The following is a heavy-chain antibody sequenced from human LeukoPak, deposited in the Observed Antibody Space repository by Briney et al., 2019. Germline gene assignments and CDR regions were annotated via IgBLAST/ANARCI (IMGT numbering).Heavy chain of an antibody. V-gene: IGHV1-8*01. J-gene: IGHJ4*02. D-gene: IGHD2-8*01. Sequence: GASVKVSCKAARYTFTSYDINWVRQAPGQGLEWMGWMNPDSGNTGCAQKFQDRVTMTRNTSINTAYMEPGGLTSDDTAIYFCTRGSHRGYCTTSDCYTVDFWGQGTLVSVSS. CDR2: MNPDSGNT. CDR1: RYTFTSYD. CDR3: TRGSHRGYCTTSDCYTVDF.